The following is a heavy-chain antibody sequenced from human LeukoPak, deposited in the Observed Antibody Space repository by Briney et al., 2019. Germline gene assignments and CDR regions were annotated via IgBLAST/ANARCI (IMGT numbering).Heavy chain of an antibody. Sequence: GGSLRLSCAASGFTFSSYAMNWVRQAPGKGLEWVSAISGSGGTTDYADSVKGRFTISRDSSKNTLFLQVNSLRAEDTAVYYCAREYGSGSSPPFDYWGQGTLVTVSS. CDR1: GFTFSSYA. D-gene: IGHD3-10*01. J-gene: IGHJ4*02. CDR3: AREYGSGSSPPFDY. V-gene: IGHV3-23*01. CDR2: ISGSGGTT.